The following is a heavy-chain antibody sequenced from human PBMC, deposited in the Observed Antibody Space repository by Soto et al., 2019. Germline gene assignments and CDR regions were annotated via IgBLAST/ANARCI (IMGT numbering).Heavy chain of an antibody. CDR1: GYTFTSYG. D-gene: IGHD6-13*01. CDR2: INAANGDT. Sequence: GXSVKVSCKASGYTFTSYGINWVRQAPGQRLEWMGWINAANGDTKYSSKFQGRVTITTDTSASTAYMELSSLRSEDTAVYYCVRRQVSATGIDWFDPWGQGTLVTSPQ. V-gene: IGHV1-3*01. J-gene: IGHJ5*02. CDR3: VRRQVSATGIDWFDP.